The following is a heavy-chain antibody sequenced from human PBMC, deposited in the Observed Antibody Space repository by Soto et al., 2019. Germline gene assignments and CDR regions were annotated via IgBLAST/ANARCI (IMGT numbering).Heavy chain of an antibody. V-gene: IGHV3-48*02. Sequence: EVQLVESGGGLVQPGGSLRLSCAASGFTFSSYSMNWVREAPGQGLEWVSYISSSSSTIYYADSVKGRFTISRDNAKNSLYLQMNSLRDEDTAVYYCARPYGSGSYYDHWGQGTLVTVSS. J-gene: IGHJ4*02. CDR1: GFTFSSYS. CDR3: ARPYGSGSYYDH. CDR2: ISSSSSTI. D-gene: IGHD3-10*01.